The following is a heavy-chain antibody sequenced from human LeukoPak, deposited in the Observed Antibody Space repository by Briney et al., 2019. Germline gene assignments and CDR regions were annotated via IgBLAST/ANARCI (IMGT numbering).Heavy chain of an antibody. Sequence: GESLKISCKGSEYTFTDYWIGWVRQMPGKGLEWMGIIYPADSDTRYGPSFQGRVTISADKFTTTIYLEWSSLKASDTAMYFCARLRGYSGPKDPFDLWGQGTLVTVSS. V-gene: IGHV5-51*01. CDR1: EYTFTDYW. D-gene: IGHD3-10*01. CDR2: IYPADSDT. J-gene: IGHJ3*01. CDR3: ARLRGYSGPKDPFDL.